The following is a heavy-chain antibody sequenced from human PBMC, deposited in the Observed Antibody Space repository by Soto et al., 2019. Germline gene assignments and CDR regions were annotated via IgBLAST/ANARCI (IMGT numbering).Heavy chain of an antibody. D-gene: IGHD3-3*01. CDR3: AREGITIFGVGSYGMDV. CDR1: GYTFSNYY. Sequence: ASVKVSCKASGYTFSNYYMHWVRQAPGQGLEWMGIINPSGGSTSYAQKFQGRVTMTRDTSTSTVYMELNSLRAEDTAVYYCAREGITIFGVGSYGMDVWGQGTTVTVSS. CDR2: INPSGGST. J-gene: IGHJ6*02. V-gene: IGHV1-46*01.